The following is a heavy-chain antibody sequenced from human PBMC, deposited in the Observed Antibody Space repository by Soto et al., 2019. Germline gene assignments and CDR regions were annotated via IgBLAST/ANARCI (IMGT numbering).Heavy chain of an antibody. J-gene: IGHJ4*02. D-gene: IGHD6-13*01. Sequence: EVQLLESGGGLVQPGGSLRLSCAASGFTFSSYAMNWVRQAPGKWLEWVSVISGSDGSTYYADSVKGRFTLSRDNSKNTLNLQMNSLRAEDTAVYYCARRSSSWYFDYWGQGTLVTVSS. CDR3: ARRSSSWYFDY. CDR1: GFTFSSYA. CDR2: ISGSDGST. V-gene: IGHV3-23*01.